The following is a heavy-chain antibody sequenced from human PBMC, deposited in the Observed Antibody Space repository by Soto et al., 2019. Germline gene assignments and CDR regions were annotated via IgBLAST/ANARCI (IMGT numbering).Heavy chain of an antibody. Sequence: QVQLVESGGGVVQPGRSLRLSCAASGFTFSSYGMHWVRQAPGKGLEWVAVIWYDGSNKYYADSVKGRFTISRDNSKNTLYLQMNSLRAEDTAVYYCARGTDPVVVTADLDYWGQGTLVTVSS. J-gene: IGHJ4*02. CDR3: ARGTDPVVVTADLDY. CDR2: IWYDGSNK. V-gene: IGHV3-33*01. CDR1: GFTFSSYG. D-gene: IGHD2-21*02.